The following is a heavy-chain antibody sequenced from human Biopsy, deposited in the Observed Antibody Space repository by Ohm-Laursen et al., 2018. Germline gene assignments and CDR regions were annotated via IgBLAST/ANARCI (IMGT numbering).Heavy chain of an antibody. J-gene: IGHJ6*02. V-gene: IGHV3-11*01. Sequence: SLRLSCTASGFTFSDYYMIWVRQAPGRGLEWVSYISGSGTLIYYRDSVKGRFTISRDSAKNSLYLQMDSLGAEDTAVYYCARKIYGDYEVPYSYGMDVWGLGTTVIVSS. CDR3: ARKIYGDYEVPYSYGMDV. CDR2: ISGSGTLI. D-gene: IGHD4-17*01. CDR1: GFTFSDYY.